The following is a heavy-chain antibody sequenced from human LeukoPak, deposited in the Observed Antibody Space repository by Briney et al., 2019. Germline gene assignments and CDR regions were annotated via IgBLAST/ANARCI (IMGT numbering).Heavy chain of an antibody. Sequence: ASVKVSCKASGYTFTSYGISWVRQAPGQGLEWMGWISAYNGNTNYAQKLQGRVTMTTDTSTSTAYMELRSLRSDDTAVYYYARGRSSSSLRYNWFDPWGQGTLVTVSS. D-gene: IGHD6-13*01. V-gene: IGHV1-18*01. J-gene: IGHJ5*02. CDR2: ISAYNGNT. CDR1: GYTFTSYG. CDR3: ARGRSSSSLRYNWFDP.